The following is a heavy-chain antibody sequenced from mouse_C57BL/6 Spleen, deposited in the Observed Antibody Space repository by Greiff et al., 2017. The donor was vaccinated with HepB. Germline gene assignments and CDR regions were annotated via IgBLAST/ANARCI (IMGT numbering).Heavy chain of an antibody. CDR2: ISSGGSYT. CDR3: ARSDYYGLDY. V-gene: IGHV5-6*01. CDR1: GFTFSSYG. Sequence: EVKLQESGGDLVKPGGSLKLSCAASGFTFSSYGMSWVRQTPDKRLEWVATISSGGSYTYYPDSVKGRFTISRDNAKNTLYLQMSSLKSEDIAMYYCARSDYYGLDYWGQGTTLTVSS. J-gene: IGHJ2*01. D-gene: IGHD1-1*01.